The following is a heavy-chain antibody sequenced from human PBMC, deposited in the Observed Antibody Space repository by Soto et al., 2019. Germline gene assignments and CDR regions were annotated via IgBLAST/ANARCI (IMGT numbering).Heavy chain of an antibody. CDR1: GGSISSYY. Sequence: PSETLSLTCTVSGGSISSYYWSWIRQPAGKGLEWIGRIYTSGSTNYNPSLKSRVTMSVDTSKNQFSLKLSSVTAADTAVYYCARHGRIAVAGTRTFDPWGQGTLVTVSS. CDR2: IYTSGST. J-gene: IGHJ5*02. V-gene: IGHV4-4*07. D-gene: IGHD6-19*01. CDR3: ARHGRIAVAGTRTFDP.